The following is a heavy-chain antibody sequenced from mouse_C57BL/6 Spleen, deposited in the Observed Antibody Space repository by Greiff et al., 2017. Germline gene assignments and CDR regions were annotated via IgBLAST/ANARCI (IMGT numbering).Heavy chain of an antibody. CDR2: IYPGSGST. V-gene: IGHV1-55*01. CDR1: GYTFTSYW. Sequence: QVQLQQPGAELVKPGASVKMSCKASGYTFTSYWITWVKQRPGQGLEWIGDIYPGSGSTNYNEKFKSKATLTVDTSSSTAYMQLSSLTSEDSTVYYCAHYYGSSYGDAMDYWGQGTSVTVSS. D-gene: IGHD1-1*01. CDR3: AHYYGSSYGDAMDY. J-gene: IGHJ4*01.